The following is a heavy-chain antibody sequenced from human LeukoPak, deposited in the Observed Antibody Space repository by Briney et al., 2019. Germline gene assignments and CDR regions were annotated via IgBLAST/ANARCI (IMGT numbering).Heavy chain of an antibody. D-gene: IGHD5-12*01. J-gene: IGHJ3*02. V-gene: IGHV4-34*01. CDR3: ARGRNYRLRIIRSYAFDI. Sequence: ASETLSLTCAVYGGSFSGYYWSWIRQPPGKGLEWIGEINHSGSTNYNPSLKSRVTISVDTSKNQFSLKLSSVTAADTAVYYCARGRNYRLRIIRSYAFDIWGQGTMVTVSS. CDR2: INHSGST. CDR1: GGSFSGYY.